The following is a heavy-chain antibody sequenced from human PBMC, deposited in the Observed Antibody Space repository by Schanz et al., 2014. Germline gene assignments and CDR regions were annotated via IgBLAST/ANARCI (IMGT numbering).Heavy chain of an antibody. Sequence: EVQLLESGGGLVQPGGSLRLSCAASGFTFSAYAMTWVRQIPGKGLEWVSRINGDGSRTAYADSVKGRFTISRDNAKNTLYLQMNSLRAEDTAVYYCAKTPREYCNYDSCPNWFDSWGQGTLVTASS. D-gene: IGHD2-15*01. J-gene: IGHJ5*01. CDR3: AKTPREYCNYDSCPNWFDS. CDR2: INGDGSRT. CDR1: GFTFSAYA. V-gene: IGHV3-23*01.